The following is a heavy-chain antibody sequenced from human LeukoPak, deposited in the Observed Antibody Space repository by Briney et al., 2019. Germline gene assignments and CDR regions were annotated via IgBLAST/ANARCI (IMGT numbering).Heavy chain of an antibody. J-gene: IGHJ4*02. CDR1: GFTFSSYG. CDR2: IWYDGSNK. V-gene: IGHV3-33*01. D-gene: IGHD3-9*01. Sequence: GGSLRLSCAASGFTFSSYGMHWVRQAPGKGLEWVAVIWYDGSNKYYADSVKGRFTVSRDNSKNTLYLQMNSLSAEDTAVYYCARDIFIQMHYFVYWGQGTLVTVSS. CDR3: ARDIFIQMHYFVY.